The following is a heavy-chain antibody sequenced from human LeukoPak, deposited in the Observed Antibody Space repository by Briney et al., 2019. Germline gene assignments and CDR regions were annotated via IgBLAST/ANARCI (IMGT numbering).Heavy chain of an antibody. CDR2: ISGIADTT. CDR3: AKKRGGGWPTIFFDF. CDR1: GFPFSATA. J-gene: IGHJ4*02. D-gene: IGHD6-19*01. Sequence: GGSLRLSCAASGFPFSATAMNWVRQAPGKGLEWVSRISGIADTTFYSDPVKGRFTISRDNFKKTLYLQMNSLRVEDSAVYYYAKKRGGGWPTIFFDFWGEGVLVTVSS. V-gene: IGHV3-23*01.